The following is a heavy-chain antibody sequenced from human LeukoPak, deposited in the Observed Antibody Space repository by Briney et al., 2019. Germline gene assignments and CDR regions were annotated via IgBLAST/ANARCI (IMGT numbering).Heavy chain of an antibody. J-gene: IGHJ4*02. CDR2: ISGSGGST. CDR3: AKVGGSSSWSKTTRYYFDY. D-gene: IGHD6-13*01. Sequence: GGSLRLSCAASGFTFSSYGMHWVRQAPGKGLEWVSAISGSGGSTYYADSVKGRFTISRDNSKNTLYLQMNSLRAEDTAVYYCAKVGGSSSWSKTTRYYFDYWGQGTLVTVSS. CDR1: GFTFSSYG. V-gene: IGHV3-23*01.